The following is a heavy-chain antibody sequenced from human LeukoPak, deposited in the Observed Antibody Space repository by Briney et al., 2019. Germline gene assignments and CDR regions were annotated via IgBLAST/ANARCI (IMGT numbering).Heavy chain of an antibody. V-gene: IGHV3-73*01. Sequence: GGSLRLSCAASGFTFSGSAMYWVRQASGKGLEWVGRIRSKANSYATAYAASVKGRFTISRDDSKNTAYLQMNSLKTEDTAVYYCTRLSPPRDYWGQGTLVTVSS. CDR3: TRLSPPRDY. J-gene: IGHJ4*02. CDR1: GFTFSGSA. CDR2: IRSKANSYAT.